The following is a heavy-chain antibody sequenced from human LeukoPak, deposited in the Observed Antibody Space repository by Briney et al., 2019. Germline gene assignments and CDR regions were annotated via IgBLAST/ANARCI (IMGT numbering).Heavy chain of an antibody. V-gene: IGHV1-2*04. CDR1: LYTFTRYY. CDR3: AIVDREGSSGQWAFDI. D-gene: IGHD3-22*01. J-gene: IGHJ3*02. Sequence: ASVKVSRKASLYTFTRYYMHWVRQAARHEVEGMGWVNPNTGGTNYAQKFQGWVTMTRDTSIRNAYMELSRLRPDYAAVDYCAIVDREGSSGQWAFDIWGQGTMITVSS. CDR2: VNPNTGGT.